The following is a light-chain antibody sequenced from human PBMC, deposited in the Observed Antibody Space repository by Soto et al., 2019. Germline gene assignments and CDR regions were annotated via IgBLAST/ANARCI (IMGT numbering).Light chain of an antibody. CDR3: QQYETFSGT. CDR2: DAS. CDR1: QSISGW. V-gene: IGKV1-5*01. Sequence: DIQMTQSPSTLSASVGDTVTFTCRASQSISGWLAWYQQKPGKAPILLIYDASALPRGVPSRFSGSGSGTEFTLTISSLQPDDCATYYCQQYETFSGTFGPGTKVDIK. J-gene: IGKJ1*01.